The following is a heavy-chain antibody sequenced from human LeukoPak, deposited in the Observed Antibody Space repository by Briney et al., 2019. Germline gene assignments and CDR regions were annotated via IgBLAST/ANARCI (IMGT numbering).Heavy chain of an antibody. CDR1: GGSISSSSYY. V-gene: IGHV4-39*01. J-gene: IGHJ4*02. D-gene: IGHD3-22*01. Sequence: SETLPLTCTVSGGSISSSSYYWGWIRQPPGKGLEWIGNIYYSGSTYYNPSLKSRVTISVDTSKNQFSLKLSSVTAADTAVYYCASRPYYYDTSGPDYWGQGTLVTVSS. CDR2: IYYSGST. CDR3: ASRPYYYDTSGPDY.